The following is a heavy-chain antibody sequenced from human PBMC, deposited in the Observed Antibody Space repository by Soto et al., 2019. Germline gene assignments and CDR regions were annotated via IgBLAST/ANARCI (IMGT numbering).Heavy chain of an antibody. CDR3: ARLEENLYSSSWTRSGSFYY. CDR1: GYTFTSYG. CDR2: ISAYNGNT. Sequence: QVQLVQSGAEVKKHGASVKVSCKASGYTFTSYGISWVRQAPGQGLEWMGWISAYNGNTNYAQKLQGRGTMPTHTSTSTADMELRSLRSDDTAVYYCARLEENLYSSSWTRSGSFYYWGQGTLVTVSS. D-gene: IGHD6-13*01. V-gene: IGHV1-18*04. J-gene: IGHJ4*02.